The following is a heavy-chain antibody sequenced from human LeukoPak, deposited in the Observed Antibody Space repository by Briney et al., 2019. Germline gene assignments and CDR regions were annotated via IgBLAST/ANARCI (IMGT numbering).Heavy chain of an antibody. V-gene: IGHV4-39*07. J-gene: IGHJ4*02. CDR3: ARDMSTY. CDR1: GGSISSSSYY. CDR2: IYYSGST. D-gene: IGHD3-16*01. Sequence: SETLSLTCTVSGGSISSSSYYWGWIRQPPGKGLEWIGSIYYSGSTYYNPSLKSRVTISVDTSKNQFSLKLSSVTATDTAVYYRARDMSTYWGQGTLVTVSS.